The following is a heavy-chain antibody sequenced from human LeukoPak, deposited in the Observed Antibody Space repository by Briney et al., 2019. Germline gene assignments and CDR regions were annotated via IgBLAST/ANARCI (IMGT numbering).Heavy chain of an antibody. V-gene: IGHV4-59*01. Sequence: SETLSLTCTVSGGSISSYYWSWVRQPPGKGLQWVGGIYYSGSTNYNPSLKSQVTISVDTPKNQFSLKLSSVTAADTAVYYCARGDTYYYDSSGYYWFDYWGQGTLVTVSS. J-gene: IGHJ4*02. CDR3: ARGDTYYYDSSGYYWFDY. D-gene: IGHD3-22*01. CDR1: GGSISSYY. CDR2: IYYSGST.